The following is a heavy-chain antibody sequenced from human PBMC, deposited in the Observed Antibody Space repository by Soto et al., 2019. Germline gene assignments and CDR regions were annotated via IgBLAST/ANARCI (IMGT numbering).Heavy chain of an antibody. CDR1: GFTFSNYD. V-gene: IGHV3-23*01. D-gene: IGHD2-21*01. CDR3: ALRVCGSGTNCGCGAPAFGY. Sequence: EVQLLESGGGLVQPGGSLRLSCAASGFTFSNYDMSWVRQAPGKGLEWVSGVSSSGSSTYYADSVKGRFTISRDNPKKTLYLQMGSLSAADAAVYYCALRVCGSGTNCGCGAPAFGYWGQGNLV. CDR2: VSSSGSST. J-gene: IGHJ4*02.